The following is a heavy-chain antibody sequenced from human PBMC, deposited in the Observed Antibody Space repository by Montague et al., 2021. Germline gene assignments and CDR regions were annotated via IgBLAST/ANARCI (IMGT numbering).Heavy chain of an antibody. CDR2: IYYSANT. CDR1: GASINSSPYY. Sequence: SETLSLTCTVSGASINSSPYYWGWIRQPPGKGLEWIGSIYYSANTYYNPSLKSRLSISVDTTKNQFSLGLKSVTAADTAVYHCARVDCDGDCYTFDPWGQGTLVTVSS. J-gene: IGHJ5*02. D-gene: IGHD2-21*02. CDR3: ARVDCDGDCYTFDP. V-gene: IGHV4-39*01.